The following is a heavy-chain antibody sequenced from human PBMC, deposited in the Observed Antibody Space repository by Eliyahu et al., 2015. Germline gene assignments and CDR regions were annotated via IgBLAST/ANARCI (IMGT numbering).Heavy chain of an antibody. D-gene: IGHD6-19*01. J-gene: IGHJ4*02. CDR1: GGSISSSNW. CDR3: VRRAVGSGWPFDY. CDR2: IYPSGNT. Sequence: QVQLQESGPGLVKPSGTLSLTCAVSGGSISSSNWWSWVRQPPGKGLEWIGEIYPSGNTNYNPSLKSRVTTSVDRPKNQFSLKLNSVTAADTAMYYCVRRAVGSGWPFDYWGQGTLVTVSS. V-gene: IGHV4-4*02.